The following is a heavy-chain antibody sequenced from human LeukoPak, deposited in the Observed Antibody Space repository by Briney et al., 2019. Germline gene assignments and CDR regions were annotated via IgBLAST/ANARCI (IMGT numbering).Heavy chain of an antibody. CDR3: ARRGGGASSWYQAWYYYYYMDV. Sequence: SETLSLTCTVSGGSISSYYWSWIRQPPGKGLEWIGYIYYSGSTNYNPSLKSRVTISVDTSKNQFSLKLSSVTAADTAVYYCARRGGGASSWYQAWYYYYYMDVWGKGTTVTVSS. V-gene: IGHV4-59*08. D-gene: IGHD6-13*01. J-gene: IGHJ6*03. CDR2: IYYSGST. CDR1: GGSISSYY.